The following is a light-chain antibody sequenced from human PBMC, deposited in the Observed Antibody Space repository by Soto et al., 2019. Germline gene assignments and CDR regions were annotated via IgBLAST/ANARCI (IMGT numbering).Light chain of an antibody. CDR2: GAS. CDR1: QNVNTN. Sequence: EIVMTQSPATLSVSPGERATLSCRASQNVNTNLAWYQQKPGQAPRLLIYGASTRATGIAAKFSGSGSGTEFTLTISSLQSEDFAVYYCQQYNNWPYTFGQRTKLESK. CDR3: QQYNNWPYT. J-gene: IGKJ2*01. V-gene: IGKV3-15*01.